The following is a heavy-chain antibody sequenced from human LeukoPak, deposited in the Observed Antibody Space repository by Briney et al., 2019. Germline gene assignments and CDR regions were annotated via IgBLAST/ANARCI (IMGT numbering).Heavy chain of an antibody. V-gene: IGHV3-48*04. CDR1: EFTFITYW. J-gene: IGHJ4*02. Sequence: PGGSLRLSCAASEFTFITYWMSWVRQAPGKGLEWVSYISNSGSTIYYADSVKGRFTISRDNAKNSLYLQMNSLRVEDTALYYCARDNILDYWGQGTLVTVSS. D-gene: IGHD2-21*01. CDR2: ISNSGSTI. CDR3: ARDNILDY.